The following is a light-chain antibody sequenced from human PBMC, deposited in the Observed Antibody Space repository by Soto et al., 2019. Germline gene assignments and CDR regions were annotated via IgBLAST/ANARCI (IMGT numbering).Light chain of an antibody. CDR3: QQYKNWPPYT. CDR1: QSVSSN. CDR2: GAS. J-gene: IGKJ2*01. V-gene: IGKV3-15*01. Sequence: EIVMTQSPATLSVSPGYRATLSCRASQSVSSNLAWYQQKPGQAPRLLIYGASTRATGIPARFSGSGSGTEFTLTISSLQSEDFAVYYCQQYKNWPPYTFGQGTQLEIK.